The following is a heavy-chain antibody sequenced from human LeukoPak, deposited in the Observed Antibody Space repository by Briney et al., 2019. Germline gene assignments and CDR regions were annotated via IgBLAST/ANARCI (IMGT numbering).Heavy chain of an antibody. CDR1: GGSISSYY. V-gene: IGHV4-59*01. Sequence: SETLSLTCTVSGGSISSYYWSWIRQPPGKGLEWIGYIYYSGSTNYNPSLKSRVTISVDTSKNQFSLKLSSVTAADTAVYYCAGDGYSSGSNWFDPWGQGTLVTVSS. J-gene: IGHJ5*02. D-gene: IGHD5-18*01. CDR2: IYYSGST. CDR3: AGDGYSSGSNWFDP.